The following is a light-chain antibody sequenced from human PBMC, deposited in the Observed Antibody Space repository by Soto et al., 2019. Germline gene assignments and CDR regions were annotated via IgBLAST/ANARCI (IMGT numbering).Light chain of an antibody. J-gene: IGKJ2*01. V-gene: IGKV1-39*01. CDR1: QTISSY. Sequence: DIQMTQSPSSLSASVGDRVIITCRASQTISSYLNWYQQKPGKAPKLLIHAASSLESGVPSRFSGSGSGTGYTLTISRLQPEDFATYYCQQNYSTPQTLGQGSKLELK. CDR3: QQNYSTPQT. CDR2: AAS.